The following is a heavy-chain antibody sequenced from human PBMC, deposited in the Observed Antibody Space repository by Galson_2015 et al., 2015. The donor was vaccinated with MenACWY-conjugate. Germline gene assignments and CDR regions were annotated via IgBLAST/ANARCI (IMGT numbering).Heavy chain of an antibody. V-gene: IGHV3-23*01. CDR1: GFSFSEYG. D-gene: IGHD1-26*01. J-gene: IGHJ4*02. CDR3: GKQGLKWELRKSAFDY. CDR2: ISGSGSRT. Sequence: SLRLSCAASGFSFSEYGMSWVRQAPGKGPEWVSGISGSGSRTFYADSVKGRFSISRDNSKQTLFLQMNSLRGEDTAMYYCGKQGLKWELRKSAFDYRGQGTLVIVSS.